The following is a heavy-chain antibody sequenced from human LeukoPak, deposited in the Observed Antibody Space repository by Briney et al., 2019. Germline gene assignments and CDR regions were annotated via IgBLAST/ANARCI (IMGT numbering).Heavy chain of an antibody. V-gene: IGHV1-2*02. J-gene: IGHJ6*03. Sequence: ASVKASCKASGYTFTGYYMHWVRQAPGRGLEWMGWINPNSGGTNYAQKFQGRVTMTRDTSISTAYMELSRLRSDDTAVYYCAGEYSSSSRDYYYYMDVWGKGTTVTVSS. D-gene: IGHD6-6*01. CDR3: AGEYSSSSRDYYYYMDV. CDR2: INPNSGGT. CDR1: GYTFTGYY.